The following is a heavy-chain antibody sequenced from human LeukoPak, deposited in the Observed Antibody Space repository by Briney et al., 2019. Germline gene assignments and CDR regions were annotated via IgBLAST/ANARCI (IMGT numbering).Heavy chain of an antibody. J-gene: IGHJ4*02. D-gene: IGHD3-22*01. CDR3: ASGIYYDSSGYYSPFDY. Sequence: AGGSLRLSCASSGFTVSSNYMSWVRQAPGKGLEWVSVIYSGGSTYYADSVKGRFTISRDNSKNTLYLQMNSLRAEDTAVYYCASGIYYDSSGYYSPFDYWGQGTLVTVSS. V-gene: IGHV3-53*01. CDR2: IYSGGST. CDR1: GFTVSSNY.